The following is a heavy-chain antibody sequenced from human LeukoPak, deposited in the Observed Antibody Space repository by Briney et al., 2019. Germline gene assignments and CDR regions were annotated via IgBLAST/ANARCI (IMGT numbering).Heavy chain of an antibody. CDR1: GFTFSSYE. D-gene: IGHD3-10*02. CDR3: AELGITMIGGV. V-gene: IGHV3-48*03. Sequence: GGSLRLSCAASGFTFSSYEMNWVPQAPGKGLEWVSYISSSGSTIYYADSVKGRFTISRDNAKNSLYLQMNSLRAEDTAVYYCAELGITMIGGVWGKGTTVTTSS. CDR2: ISSSGSTI. J-gene: IGHJ6*04.